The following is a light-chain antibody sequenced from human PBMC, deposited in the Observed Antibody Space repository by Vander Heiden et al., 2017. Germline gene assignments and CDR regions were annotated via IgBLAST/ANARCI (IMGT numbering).Light chain of an antibody. CDR3: QQSYSTFWT. V-gene: IGKV1-39*01. CDR2: AAS. Sequence: DIQLTPSPSSLSASVGDRVTITCRASQSISSYLNWYQQKPGKAPKLLIYAASSLQSGVPSRFSGSGSGKDFTLTISSLQPEDVATYYCQQSYSTFWTFGQGTKVEIK. J-gene: IGKJ1*01. CDR1: QSISSY.